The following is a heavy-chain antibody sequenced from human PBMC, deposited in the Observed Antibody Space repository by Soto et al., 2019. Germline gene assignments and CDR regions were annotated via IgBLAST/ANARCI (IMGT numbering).Heavy chain of an antibody. J-gene: IGHJ6*03. CDR3: ARGNIVATSRSARGSYYSMDV. Sequence: PGGSLRLACAASGFTFSSYWMHWVRQAPGKGLVWVSRINSDGSSTSYADSVKGRFTISRDNAKNTLYLQMNSLRAEDTAVYYCARGNIVATSRSARGSYYSMDVWGKGTTVTVSS. D-gene: IGHD5-12*01. V-gene: IGHV3-74*01. CDR1: GFTFSSYW. CDR2: INSDGSST.